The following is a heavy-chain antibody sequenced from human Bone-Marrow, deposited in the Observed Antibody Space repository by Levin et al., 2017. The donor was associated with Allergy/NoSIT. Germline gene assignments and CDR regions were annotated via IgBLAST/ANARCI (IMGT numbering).Heavy chain of an antibody. J-gene: IGHJ3*02. Sequence: PSETLSLTCTVSGGSISSSSYYWGWIRQPPGKGLEWIGSIYYSGSTYYNPSLKSRVTISVDTSKNQFSLKLSSVTAADTAVYYCARHANSSGYYYHDAFDIWGQGTMVTVSS. CDR2: IYYSGST. CDR1: GGSISSSSYY. D-gene: IGHD3-22*01. V-gene: IGHV4-39*01. CDR3: ARHANSSGYYYHDAFDI.